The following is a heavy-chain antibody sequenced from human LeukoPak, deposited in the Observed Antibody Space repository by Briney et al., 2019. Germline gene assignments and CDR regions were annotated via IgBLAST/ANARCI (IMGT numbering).Heavy chain of an antibody. CDR2: INTNTGNP. Sequence: ASVKVSCKASGYTFTSYAMNWVRQAPGQGLEWMGWINTNTGNPTYAQGFTGRFVFSLDTSVSTAYLQISSLKAEDTAVYYCARDDRMYYDFWSGYLPPTNWFDPWGQGTLVTVSS. V-gene: IGHV7-4-1*02. CDR1: GYTFTSYA. J-gene: IGHJ5*02. D-gene: IGHD3-3*01. CDR3: ARDDRMYYDFWSGYLPPTNWFDP.